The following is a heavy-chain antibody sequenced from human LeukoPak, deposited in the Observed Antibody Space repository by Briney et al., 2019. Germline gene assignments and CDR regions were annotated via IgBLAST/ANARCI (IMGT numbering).Heavy chain of an antibody. J-gene: IGHJ5*02. Sequence: LRLSCAASGFTFSSYGMHWIRQPPGKGLEWIGSIYYSGRTYYNPSLKSRVTISVDTSKKQFSLKLSSVTAADTAVYYCARGRPDGSGSYYKFDPWGQGTLVTVSS. CDR1: GFTFSSYG. CDR3: ARGRPDGSGSYYKFDP. D-gene: IGHD3-10*01. CDR2: IYYSGRT. V-gene: IGHV4-39*01.